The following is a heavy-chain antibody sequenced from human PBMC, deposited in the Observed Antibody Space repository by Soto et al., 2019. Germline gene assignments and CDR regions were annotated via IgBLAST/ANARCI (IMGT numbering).Heavy chain of an antibody. J-gene: IGHJ6*03. V-gene: IGHV3-23*01. Sequence: GGSLRLSCAASEFTFTTYAMSWVRQAPGKGLEWVSGLSGGGGSTYYADSVKGRFTISRDNSKNTLYLQMNSLRVEDTAVYYCAKATRYDVLLTGHHGGYYYYMDVWGKGTTVTVSS. D-gene: IGHD3-9*01. CDR3: AKATRYDVLLTGHHGGYYYYMDV. CDR2: LSGGGGST. CDR1: EFTFTTYA.